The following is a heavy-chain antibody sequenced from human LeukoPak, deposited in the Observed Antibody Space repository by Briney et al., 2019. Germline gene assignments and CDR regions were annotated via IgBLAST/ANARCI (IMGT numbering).Heavy chain of an antibody. Sequence: GESLKISCKGSGYIFTTYWISWVRQMPGKGLEWMGRIDTSDSYTNYSPSFQGHVTISADKSISTAYLQWNSLKASDTAMYYCAREMTTVTYYGMDVWGQGTTVTVSS. J-gene: IGHJ6*02. CDR1: GYIFTTYW. CDR3: AREMTTVTYYGMDV. CDR2: IDTSDSYT. D-gene: IGHD4-17*01. V-gene: IGHV5-10-1*01.